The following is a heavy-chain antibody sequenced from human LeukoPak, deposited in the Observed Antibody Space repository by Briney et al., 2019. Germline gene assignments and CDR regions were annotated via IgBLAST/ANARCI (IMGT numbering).Heavy chain of an antibody. CDR3: ARITAAAGAGGAFDI. D-gene: IGHD6-13*01. CDR2: IFHSGSS. CDR1: GYSISRAYY. J-gene: IGHJ3*02. Sequence: SETLSLTSTVSGYSISRAYYWGWIRQPPGKGLEWIGSIFHSGSSYYNPSLKSRVTISVDTSKNQFSLKLRSVTAADTAVYYCARITAAAGAGGAFDIWGQGTMVTVSS. V-gene: IGHV4-38-2*02.